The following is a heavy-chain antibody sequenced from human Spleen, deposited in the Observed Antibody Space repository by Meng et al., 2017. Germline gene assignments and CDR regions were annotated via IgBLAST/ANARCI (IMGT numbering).Heavy chain of an antibody. CDR3: ARASILTGYYIGLYYFDY. V-gene: IGHV1-8*03. CDR1: GYTFTSYD. D-gene: IGHD3-9*01. Sequence: ASVKVSCKASGYTFTSYDINWVRQATGQGLEWMGWMNPNSGNTGYAQKFQGRVTITRNTSISTAYMELSSLRSEDTAVYYCARASILTGYYIGLYYFDYWGQGTLVTVSS. CDR2: MNPNSGNT. J-gene: IGHJ4*02.